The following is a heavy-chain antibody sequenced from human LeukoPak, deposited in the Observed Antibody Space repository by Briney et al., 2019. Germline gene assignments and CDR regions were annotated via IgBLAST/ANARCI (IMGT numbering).Heavy chain of an antibody. CDR3: ARDKFYYYDSSGLGLDY. J-gene: IGHJ4*02. V-gene: IGHV1-2*02. Sequence: ASVKVSCKASGYTFTGYYMNWVRQAPGQGLEWMGSINPNSGGTNYAQKFQGRVTMTRDNSINTAYMELSRLRSEDTAVYYCARDKFYYYDSSGLGLDYWGQGTLVTVSS. CDR2: INPNSGGT. CDR1: GYTFTGYY. D-gene: IGHD3-22*01.